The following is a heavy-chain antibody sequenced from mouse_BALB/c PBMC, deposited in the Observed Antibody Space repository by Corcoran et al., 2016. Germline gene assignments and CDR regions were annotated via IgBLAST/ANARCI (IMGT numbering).Heavy chain of an antibody. J-gene: IGHJ2*01. Sequence: EVQLQQSGPELVKPGASVKISCKASGYSFTGYYMHWVKQSHVKSLEWIGRINPYNGATSYNQNFKDKASLTVDKSSSTAYMELHSLTSEDSAVYDCARSGIYDGYHYFDYWGQGTTLTVSS. CDR2: INPYNGAT. D-gene: IGHD2-3*01. CDR1: GYSFTGYY. CDR3: ARSGIYDGYHYFDY. V-gene: IGHV1-26*01.